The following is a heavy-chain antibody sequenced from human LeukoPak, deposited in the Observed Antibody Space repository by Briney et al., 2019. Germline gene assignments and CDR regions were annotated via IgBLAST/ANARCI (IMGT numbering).Heavy chain of an antibody. D-gene: IGHD5-18*01. CDR2: IKQDGSEK. J-gene: IGHJ4*02. CDR3: ARIRGTYGYSLDY. Sequence: PGGSLRLSCAASGLTFSSHQMSWVRQAPGKGLEWVASIKQDGSEKYYVDSLKGRFTISRDNAKNSLYLQMNSLRAEDTAVYYCARIRGTYGYSLDYWGQGTLVTVSS. V-gene: IGHV3-7*03. CDR1: GLTFSSHQ.